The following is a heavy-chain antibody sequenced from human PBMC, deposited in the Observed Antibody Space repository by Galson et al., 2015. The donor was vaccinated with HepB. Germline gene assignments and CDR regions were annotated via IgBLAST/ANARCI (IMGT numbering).Heavy chain of an antibody. Sequence: SLRLSCAASGFTFSSYEMNWVRQAPGKGLEWVSYISSSGSTIYYADSVKGRFTISRDNAKNSLYLQMNSLRAEDTAVYYCARAIVPGYYDSSGYYGNYYYGMDVWGQGTTVTVSS. D-gene: IGHD3-22*01. V-gene: IGHV3-48*03. J-gene: IGHJ6*02. CDR3: ARAIVPGYYDSSGYYGNYYYGMDV. CDR1: GFTFSSYE. CDR2: ISSSGSTI.